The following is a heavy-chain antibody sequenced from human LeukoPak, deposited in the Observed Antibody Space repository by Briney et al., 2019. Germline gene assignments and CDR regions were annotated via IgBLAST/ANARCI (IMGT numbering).Heavy chain of an antibody. Sequence: ASVRVSCKASAYTFTSYTIGWVRQAPGQGLEWVGWISAYNVHTNYAQKLQGRVTITTDTSTGTAYMELRSLRADDTAVYYCARVGPLYYGPSNWFDPWGQGTLVTVSS. CDR1: AYTFTSYT. CDR3: ARVGPLYYGPSNWFDP. J-gene: IGHJ5*02. D-gene: IGHD3-10*01. CDR2: ISAYNVHT. V-gene: IGHV1-18*01.